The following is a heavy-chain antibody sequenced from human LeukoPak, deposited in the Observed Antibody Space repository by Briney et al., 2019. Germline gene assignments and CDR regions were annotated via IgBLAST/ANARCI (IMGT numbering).Heavy chain of an antibody. CDR3: ARESYDILTGYYNVDY. Sequence: GGSLRLSCAASGFTFDDYGMGWVRQAPGKGLEWVSGINWDGGSTGYADSVKGRSTISRDNAKNSLYLQMNSLRAEDTALYYCARESYDILTGYYNVDYWGQGTLVTVSS. D-gene: IGHD3-9*01. CDR2: INWDGGST. J-gene: IGHJ4*02. V-gene: IGHV3-20*04. CDR1: GFTFDDYG.